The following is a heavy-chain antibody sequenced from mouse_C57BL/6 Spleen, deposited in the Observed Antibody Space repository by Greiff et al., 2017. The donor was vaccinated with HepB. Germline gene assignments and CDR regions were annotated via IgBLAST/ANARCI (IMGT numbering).Heavy chain of an antibody. J-gene: IGHJ4*01. CDR1: GYSFTDYN. CDR2: INPNYGTT. V-gene: IGHV1-39*01. CDR3: TRAIYYDYDHYAMDY. D-gene: IGHD2-4*01. Sequence: VQLQQSGPELVKPGASVKISCKASGYSFTDYNMNWVKQSNGKSLEWIGVINPNYGTTSYNQKFKGKATLTVDQSSSTAYMQLNSLTSEDSAVYYCTRAIYYDYDHYAMDYWGQGTSVTVSS.